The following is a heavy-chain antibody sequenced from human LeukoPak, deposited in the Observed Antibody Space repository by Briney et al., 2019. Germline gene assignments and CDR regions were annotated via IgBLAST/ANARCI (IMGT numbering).Heavy chain of an antibody. J-gene: IGHJ4*02. CDR2: IKQDGSEK. Sequence: GGSLRLSCAASRFTFSSYWMSWVRQAPGKGLEWVANIKQDGSEKYYVDSVKGRFTISRDNAKNSLYLQMNSLRAEDTAVYYCAKDPPDDYWGQGTLVTVSS. CDR1: RFTFSSYW. CDR3: AKDPPDDY. V-gene: IGHV3-7*03.